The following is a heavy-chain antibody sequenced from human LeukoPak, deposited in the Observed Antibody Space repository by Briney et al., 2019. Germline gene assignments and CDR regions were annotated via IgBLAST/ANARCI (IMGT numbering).Heavy chain of an antibody. CDR1: GGTFSSYA. CDR3: ARGSSSWNPRNWFDP. V-gene: IGHV1-2*02. Sequence: GASVKVSCKASGGTFSSYAISWVRQAPGQGLEWMGWINPNSGGTNYAQKFQGRVTMTRDTSISTAYMELSRLRSDDTAVYYCARGSSSWNPRNWFDPWGQGTLVTVSS. D-gene: IGHD6-13*01. CDR2: INPNSGGT. J-gene: IGHJ5*02.